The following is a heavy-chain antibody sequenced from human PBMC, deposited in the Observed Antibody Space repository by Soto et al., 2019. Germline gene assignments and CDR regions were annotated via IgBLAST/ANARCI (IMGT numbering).Heavy chain of an antibody. CDR3: ARDKITGPFDY. J-gene: IGHJ4*02. CDR2: INHSGST. V-gene: IGHV4-34*01. CDR1: GGSFSGYS. Sequence: QVQLQQWGAGLLKPSETLSLTCAVYGGSFSGYSWTWIRQPPGTGLEWIGEINHSGSTNYNPSLQSRVPMPVDTSKNQSSLRLTSVTAADTDVYSCARDKITGPFDYWGQGTLVTGS. D-gene: IGHD2-8*02.